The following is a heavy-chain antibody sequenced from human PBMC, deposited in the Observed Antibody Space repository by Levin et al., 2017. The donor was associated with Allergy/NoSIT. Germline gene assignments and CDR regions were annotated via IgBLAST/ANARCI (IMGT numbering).Heavy chain of an antibody. CDR2: TYYRSKWYN. CDR3: AREAAPSSSGYNWFDP. D-gene: IGHD6-13*01. CDR1: GASVSSNSAA. J-gene: IGHJ5*02. Sequence: PSETLSLTCAISGASVSSNSAAWNWIRQSPSRGLEWLGRTYYRSKWYNDYAVSVKSRITINPDTSKNQFSLQLNSVTPEDTAVYYCAREAAPSSSGYNWFDPWGQGTLVTVSS. V-gene: IGHV6-1*01.